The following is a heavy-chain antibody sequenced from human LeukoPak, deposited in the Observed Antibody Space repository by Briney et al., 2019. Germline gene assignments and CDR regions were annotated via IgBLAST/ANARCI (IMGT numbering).Heavy chain of an antibody. CDR2: ISSGSSYI. D-gene: IGHD6-25*01. CDR1: GFTFSSYS. CDR3: ARAGGYVYNDAFDI. V-gene: IGHV3-21*01. J-gene: IGHJ3*02. Sequence: NPGGSLRLSCAASGFTFSSYSMNWVRQAPGKGLEWVSSISSGSSYIYYADSVKGRFTISRDNAKNSLYLQMNSLRAEDTAVYYCARAGGYVYNDAFDIWGQGTMVTVSS.